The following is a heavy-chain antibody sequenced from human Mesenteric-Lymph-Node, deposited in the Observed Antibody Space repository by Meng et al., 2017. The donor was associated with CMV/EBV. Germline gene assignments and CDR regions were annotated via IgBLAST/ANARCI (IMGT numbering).Heavy chain of an antibody. J-gene: IGHJ5*02. Sequence: SETLSLTCAVYGGSFSGYYWSWIRQPPGKGLEWIGSIYYSGSTYYNPSLKSRVTISVDTSKNQFSLKLSSVTAADTAVYYCARDPIVVVPAAIRIWFDPWGQGTLVTVSS. CDR2: IYYSGST. V-gene: IGHV4-34*01. D-gene: IGHD2-2*01. CDR1: GGSFSGYY. CDR3: ARDPIVVVPAAIRIWFDP.